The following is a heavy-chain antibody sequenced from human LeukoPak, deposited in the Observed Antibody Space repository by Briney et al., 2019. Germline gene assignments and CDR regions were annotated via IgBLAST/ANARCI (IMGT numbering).Heavy chain of an antibody. CDR1: GGTFSSYA. V-gene: IGHV1-69*05. CDR3: ARDLTNWGKRNAFDI. J-gene: IGHJ3*02. Sequence: SVKVSCKASGGTFSSYAISWVRQAPGQGLEWMGGIIPIFGTANYAQKFQGRVTITTDESTSTAYMELSSLRSEDTAVYYCARDLTNWGKRNAFDIWGQGTMVTISS. D-gene: IGHD7-27*01. CDR2: IIPIFGTA.